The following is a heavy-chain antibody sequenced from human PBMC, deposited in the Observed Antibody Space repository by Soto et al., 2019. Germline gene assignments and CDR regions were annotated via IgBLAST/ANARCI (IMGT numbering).Heavy chain of an antibody. CDR2: INAGNGNT. Sequence: ASVKVSCKASGYTFTSYAMHWVRQAPGQRLEWMGWINAGNGNTKYSQKFQGRVTITRDTSAGTAYMELSSLRSEDTAVYYCARMGGCSSTSCYSPATYYMDVWGKGTTVTVPS. D-gene: IGHD2-2*01. CDR1: GYTFTSYA. CDR3: ARMGGCSSTSCYSPATYYMDV. J-gene: IGHJ6*03. V-gene: IGHV1-3*01.